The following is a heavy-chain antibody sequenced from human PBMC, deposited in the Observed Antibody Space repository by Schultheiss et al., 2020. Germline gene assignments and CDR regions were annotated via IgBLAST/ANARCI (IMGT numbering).Heavy chain of an antibody. CDR3: ARFRSGYCSSTSCPNYYYGMDV. V-gene: IGHV4-31*11. Sequence: SETLSLICAVSGGSISSGGYYWSWIRQHPGKGLEWIGYIYYSGSTNYNQSLKSRVTISVDTSKNQFSLKLSSVTAADTAVYYCARFRSGYCSSTSCPNYYYGMDVWGQGTTVTVSS. D-gene: IGHD2-2*01. CDR2: IYYSGST. CDR1: GGSISSGGYY. J-gene: IGHJ6*02.